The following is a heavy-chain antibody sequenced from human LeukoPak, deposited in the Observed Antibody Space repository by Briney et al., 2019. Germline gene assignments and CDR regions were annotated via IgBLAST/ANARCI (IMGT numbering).Heavy chain of an antibody. J-gene: IGHJ4*02. D-gene: IGHD2-2*01. CDR1: GFTFSSYE. Sequence: GGSLRPSCAASGFTFSSYEMNWVRQAPGKGLEWVSYISSSGSNIYYAGSVKGRFTVYRDNAKNSLYLQMNSLRAEDTAVYYCATPSNYFDYWGQGTLVTVSS. V-gene: IGHV3-48*03. CDR2: ISSSGSNI. CDR3: ATPSNYFDY.